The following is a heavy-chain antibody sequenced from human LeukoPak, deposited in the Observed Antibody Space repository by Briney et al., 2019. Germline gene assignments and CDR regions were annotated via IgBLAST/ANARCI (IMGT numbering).Heavy chain of an antibody. CDR3: ATGVSSSWLFDY. D-gene: IGHD6-13*01. CDR2: FDPEDGET. J-gene: IGHJ4*02. Sequence: ASVKVSCKVSGYTLTELSTHWVRQAPGKGLEWMGGFDPEDGETIYAQKFQGRVTMTEDTSTDTAYMELSSLRSEDTAVYYCATGVSSSWLFDYWGQGTLVTVSS. V-gene: IGHV1-24*01. CDR1: GYTLTELS.